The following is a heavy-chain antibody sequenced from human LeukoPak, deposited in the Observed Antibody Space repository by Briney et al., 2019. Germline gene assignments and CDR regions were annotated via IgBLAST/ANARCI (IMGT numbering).Heavy chain of an antibody. D-gene: IGHD3-22*01. CDR1: GGSISSGGYY. CDR2: IYYSGST. V-gene: IGHV4-31*03. CDR3: AREGSNYYDSSGAIDY. Sequence: PSQTLSLTCTVSGGSISSGGYYWSWIRQHPGKGLEWIGYIYYSGSTYYNPSLKSRVTISVDTSKNQFSLKLSSVTAADTAVYYCAREGSNYYDSSGAIDYWGQGTLVTVSS. J-gene: IGHJ4*02.